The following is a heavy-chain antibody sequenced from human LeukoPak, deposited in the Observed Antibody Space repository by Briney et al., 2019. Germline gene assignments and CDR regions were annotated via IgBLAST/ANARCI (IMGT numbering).Heavy chain of an antibody. D-gene: IGHD1-1*01. CDR1: GGSISSSSYY. CDR2: IYYSGST. CDR3: ARVPGTSLFYFDY. V-gene: IGHV4-39*07. Sequence: SSETLSLTCTVSGGSISSSSYYWGWIRQPPGKGLEWIGSIYYSGSTYYNPSLKSRVTISVDRSKNQFSLKLNSVTAADTAVYYCARVPGTSLFYFDYWGQGTLVTVSS. J-gene: IGHJ4*02.